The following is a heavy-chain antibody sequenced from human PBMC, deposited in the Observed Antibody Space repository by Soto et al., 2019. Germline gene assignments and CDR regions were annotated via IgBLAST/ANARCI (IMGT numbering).Heavy chain of an antibody. CDR3: GKTDGVEGQLVDS. V-gene: IGHV4-31*03. CDR1: GGSISSGGYY. Sequence: SETLSLTCTVSGGSISSGGYYWSWIRQHPGKGLEWIGYIYYSGSTYYNPSLKSRVTISVDTSKNQFSLKLSSVTAADTAVYYCGKTDGVEGQLVDSWGQGTLVTVSS. D-gene: IGHD6-6*01. J-gene: IGHJ4*02. CDR2: IYYSGST.